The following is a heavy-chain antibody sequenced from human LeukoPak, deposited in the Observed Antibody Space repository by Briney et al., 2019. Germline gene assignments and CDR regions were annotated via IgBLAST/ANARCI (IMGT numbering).Heavy chain of an antibody. CDR1: GYSISSGYY. D-gene: IGHD3-22*01. V-gene: IGHV4-38-2*02. J-gene: IGHJ5*02. CDR3: AREGNYYDSSGFNWFDP. Sequence: SETLSLTCTVSGYSISSGYYWGWIRPPPGKGLEWIGSINHSGSTNYNPSLKSRVTISVDTSKNQFSLRLSSVTAADTAVYYCAREGNYYDSSGFNWFDPWGQGTLVTVSS. CDR2: INHSGST.